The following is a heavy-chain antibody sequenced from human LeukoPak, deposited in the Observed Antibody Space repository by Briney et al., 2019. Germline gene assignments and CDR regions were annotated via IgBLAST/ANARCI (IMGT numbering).Heavy chain of an antibody. CDR2: IYSGGST. CDR3: ARAPTVTGSYYYYYMDV. CDR1: GFTVSGNY. D-gene: IGHD4-11*01. J-gene: IGHJ6*03. Sequence: GGSLRLSCAASGFTVSGNYMSWVRQAPGKGLEWVSVIYSGGSTYYADSVKGRFTISRDNSKNTLYLQMNSLRAEDTAVYYCARAPTVTGSYYYYYMDVWGKGTTVTVS. V-gene: IGHV3-53*01.